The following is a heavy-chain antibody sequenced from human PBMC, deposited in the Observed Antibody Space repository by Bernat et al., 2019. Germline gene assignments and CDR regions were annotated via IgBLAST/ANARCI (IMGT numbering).Heavy chain of an antibody. Sequence: QVQLVESGGGVVQPGRSLRLSCAASGFTFSSYGMHWVRQAPGKGLEWVAVIWYDGSNKYYADSVKGRFTISRDNSKNTLYLQMNSLRAEDTAVYYCARDQLGIAARPATGYFDYWGQGTLVTVSS. CDR1: GFTFSSYG. D-gene: IGHD6-6*01. CDR2: IWYDGSNK. J-gene: IGHJ4*02. CDR3: ARDQLGIAARPATGYFDY. V-gene: IGHV3-33*01.